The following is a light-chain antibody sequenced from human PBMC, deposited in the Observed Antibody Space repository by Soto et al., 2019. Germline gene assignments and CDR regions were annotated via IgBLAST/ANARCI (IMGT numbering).Light chain of an antibody. V-gene: IGLV2-14*01. CDR1: SSDVGGYNY. CDR2: DVS. J-gene: IGLJ1*01. CDR3: SSYTSISTF. Sequence: QSALTQPASVSGSPGQSITISCTGTSSDVGGYNYVSWYQQHPGKAPKLMIYDVSNRPSGVSNRFSGSKSGSTASLTISGLQAEDEADYYCSSYTSISTFFGTGTKVTVL.